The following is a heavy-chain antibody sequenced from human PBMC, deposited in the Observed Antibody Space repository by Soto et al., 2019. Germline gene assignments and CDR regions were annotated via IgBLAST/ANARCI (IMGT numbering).Heavy chain of an antibody. D-gene: IGHD3-10*01. J-gene: IGHJ6*02. CDR2: IYHSGST. Sequence: LSLTCAVSGYSISSGYYWGWIRQPPGKGLEWIGSIYHSGSTYNNPSLKSRVTISVDTSKNQFSLKLSSVTAADTAVYYCARVGGYGMDVWGQGATVTVSS. CDR1: GYSISSGYY. CDR3: ARVGGYGMDV. V-gene: IGHV4-38-2*01.